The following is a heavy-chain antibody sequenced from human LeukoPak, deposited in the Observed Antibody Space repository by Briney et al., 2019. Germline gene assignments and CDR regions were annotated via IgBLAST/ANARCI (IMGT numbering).Heavy chain of an antibody. V-gene: IGHV3-30*04. D-gene: IGHD3-9*01. CDR2: ISYDGRQN. CDR3: ARDLGYDILTGYYLYWYFDL. Sequence: GRSLRLSCAASGFTFSTYAMNWVRQAPGKGREWVAVISYDGRQNYYADSVKGRFTISRDNSKNTLYLQMNSLRAEDTAVYYCARDLGYDILTGYYLYWYFDLWGRGTLVTVSS. CDR1: GFTFSTYA. J-gene: IGHJ2*01.